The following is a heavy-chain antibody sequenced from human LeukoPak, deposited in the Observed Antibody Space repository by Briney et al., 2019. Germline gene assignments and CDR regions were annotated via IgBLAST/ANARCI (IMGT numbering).Heavy chain of an antibody. J-gene: IGHJ4*02. CDR1: GYTFTSYD. Sequence: ASVKVSFKAYGYTFTSYDINCCRQATGQGLLWMEGMNYNSGNTGYAQKFQGIVTITRNTSIITAYMELSSLRSEDTAFFYHAEDGIRDFDWLLSYYFDYWGQGTLVTVSS. V-gene: IGHV1-8*01. CDR2: MNYNSGNT. CDR3: AEDGIRDFDWLLSYYFDY. D-gene: IGHD3-9*01.